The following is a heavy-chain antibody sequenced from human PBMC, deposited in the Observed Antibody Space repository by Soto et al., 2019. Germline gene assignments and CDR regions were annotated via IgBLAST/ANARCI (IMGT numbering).Heavy chain of an antibody. Sequence: EVQLVESGGGLVQPGGSLRLSCAASGFTVTSNYMSWVRQAPGKGLEWVSVIYSGGSTYYADSVKGRFTISRDNSKNTLYLQMYNLRAQDSVVYDCARDRGYGRVDYWGQGTLVTVYS. CDR3: ARDRGYGRVDY. D-gene: IGHD4-17*01. V-gene: IGHV3-66*01. J-gene: IGHJ4*02. CDR1: GFTVTSNY. CDR2: IYSGGST.